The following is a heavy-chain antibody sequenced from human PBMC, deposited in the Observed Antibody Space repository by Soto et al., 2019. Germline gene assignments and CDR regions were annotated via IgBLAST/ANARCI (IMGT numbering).Heavy chain of an antibody. J-gene: IGHJ4*02. V-gene: IGHV3-7*03. Sequence: GGSLRLSCAASGFTFSSYWMSWVRQAPGKGLEWVANIKQDGSEKYYVDSVKGRFTISRDNAKNSLYLQMNSLRAEDTAVYYCARDVYYYDSSGYYHKSYYFDYWGQGTLVTVSS. D-gene: IGHD3-22*01. CDR1: GFTFSSYW. CDR2: IKQDGSEK. CDR3: ARDVYYYDSSGYYHKSYYFDY.